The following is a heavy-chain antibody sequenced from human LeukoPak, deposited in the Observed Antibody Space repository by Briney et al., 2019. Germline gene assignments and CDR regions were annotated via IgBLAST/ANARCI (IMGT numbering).Heavy chain of an antibody. V-gene: IGHV3-7*01. CDR3: AGGSRDAFDI. J-gene: IGHJ3*02. Sequence: SGGSLRLSCTVSGFTVSSNSMSWVRQAPGKGLEWVANIKQDGSEKYYVDSVKGRFTISRDNAKNSLYLQMNSLRAEDTAVYYCAGGSRDAFDIWGQGTMVTVSS. D-gene: IGHD1-26*01. CDR1: GFTVSSNS. CDR2: IKQDGSEK.